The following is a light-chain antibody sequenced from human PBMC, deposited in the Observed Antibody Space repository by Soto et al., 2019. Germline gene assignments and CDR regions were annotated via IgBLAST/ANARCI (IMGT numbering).Light chain of an antibody. Sequence: QSALTQPASVSGSPGQSITISCTGTSSDVGGYNYVSWYQQHPGKAPKLMIYEVSNRPSGVSNRFSGSKSGNTASLTISGLQAKDEADYYCSSYTSSWVFGGGTKLTVL. J-gene: IGLJ3*02. CDR3: SSYTSSWV. CDR1: SSDVGGYNY. CDR2: EVS. V-gene: IGLV2-14*01.